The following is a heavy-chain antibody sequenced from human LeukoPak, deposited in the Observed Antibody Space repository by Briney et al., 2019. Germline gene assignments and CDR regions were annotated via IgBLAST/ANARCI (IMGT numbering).Heavy chain of an antibody. CDR2: LSGSGITT. CDR3: AKGIYSSGWSYFDY. D-gene: IGHD6-19*01. Sequence: GGPLRLSCAASGFTFSNSAMSWVRQAPGKGLEWVSTLSGSGITTYYADSVQGRFTISRDNSKNTLYLQTNSLRAEDTAVYYCAKGIYSSGWSYFDYWGHGTLVTVSS. J-gene: IGHJ4*01. CDR1: GFTFSNSA. V-gene: IGHV3-23*01.